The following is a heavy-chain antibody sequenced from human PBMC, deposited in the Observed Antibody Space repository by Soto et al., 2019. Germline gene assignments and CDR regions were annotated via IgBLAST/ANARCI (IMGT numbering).Heavy chain of an antibody. V-gene: IGHV4-39*01. Sequence: LSLTCTVSGDSSVSSSSYYWGWIRQPPGKGLEWIGSIYYTGNTFYSPSFRSRLTISVDTSKSQFSLKLRSVTAADTATYYCASEVSSTDGMDVWGQGTTVTSP. J-gene: IGHJ6*02. CDR2: IYYTGNT. CDR1: GDSSVSSSSYY. D-gene: IGHD2-15*01. CDR3: ASEVSSTDGMDV.